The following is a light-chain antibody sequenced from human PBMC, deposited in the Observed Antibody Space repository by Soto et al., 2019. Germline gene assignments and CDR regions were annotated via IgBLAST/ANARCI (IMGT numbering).Light chain of an antibody. V-gene: IGKV1-39*01. J-gene: IGKJ1*01. CDR3: QQGYSAPCT. CDR2: AAS. CDR1: QSISTY. Sequence: DIQMTQSPSSLSASLGDRVTITCRASQSISTYLHWYQQTPGKPPELLIYAASNLQSGVPSRFSGGGSGTDFTLTIISLQPEDFATYYCQQGYSAPCTFGQGTKV.